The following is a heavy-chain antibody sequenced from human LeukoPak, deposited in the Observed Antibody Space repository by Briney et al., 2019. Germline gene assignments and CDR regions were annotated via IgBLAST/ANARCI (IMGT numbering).Heavy chain of an antibody. J-gene: IGHJ4*02. V-gene: IGHV3-7*01. Sequence: GSLRLSCAASGFTFSSYGMHWVRQAPGKGLEWVATIREDGSEKYYVDSVKGRFTISRDNAKNSLYLQMNSLRAEDTAVYYCTRTGYRSNWYVPNWGQGTLVTVSS. D-gene: IGHD6-13*01. CDR1: GFTFSSYG. CDR2: IREDGSEK. CDR3: TRTGYRSNWYVPN.